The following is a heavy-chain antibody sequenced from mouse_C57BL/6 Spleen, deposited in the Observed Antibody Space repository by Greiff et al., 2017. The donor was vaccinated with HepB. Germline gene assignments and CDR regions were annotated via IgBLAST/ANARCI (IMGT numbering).Heavy chain of an antibody. J-gene: IGHJ2*01. CDR1: GYTFTSYW. CDR2: IHPNSGST. CDR3: ARSETITTVFDY. V-gene: IGHV1-64*01. Sequence: VQLQQSGAELVKPGASVKLSCKASGYTFTSYWMHWVKQRPGQGLEWIGMIHPNSGSTNYNEKFKSKATLTVDKSSSTAYMQLSSLTSEDSAVYYCARSETITTVFDYWGQGTTLTVSS. D-gene: IGHD1-1*01.